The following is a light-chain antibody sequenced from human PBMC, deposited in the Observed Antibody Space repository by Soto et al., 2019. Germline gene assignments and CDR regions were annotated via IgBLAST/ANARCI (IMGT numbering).Light chain of an antibody. J-gene: IGLJ3*02. CDR3: SSYTISLSWV. Sequence: QSALTQPASVSGSPGQSITISCTGTSSDVGSYNYVSWFQQHPGKAPKLLIFEVTYRPSGVSNRFSGSKSGNTASLTISGLQAEDEADYYCSSYTISLSWVFGGGTKLTVL. CDR1: SSDVGSYNY. V-gene: IGLV2-14*01. CDR2: EVT.